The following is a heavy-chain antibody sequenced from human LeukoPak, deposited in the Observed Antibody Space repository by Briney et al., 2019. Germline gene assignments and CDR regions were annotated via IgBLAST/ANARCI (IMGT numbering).Heavy chain of an antibody. J-gene: IGHJ6*02. CDR2: IYYSGST. V-gene: IGHV4-59*01. CDR1: GGSISSYY. CDR3: ARDLHSGWYLPPYYGMDV. D-gene: IGHD6-19*01. Sequence: PSETLSLTCTVSGGSISSYYWSWIRQPPGKGLEWIGYIYYSGSTNYNPSLKSRVTISVDTSKNQFSLKLSSVTAADPAVYYCARDLHSGWYLPPYYGMDVWGQGTTVTVSS.